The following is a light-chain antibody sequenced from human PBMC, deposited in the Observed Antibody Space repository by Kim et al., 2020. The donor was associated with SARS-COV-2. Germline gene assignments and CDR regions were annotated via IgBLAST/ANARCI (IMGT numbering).Light chain of an antibody. J-gene: IGKJ2*01. V-gene: IGKV3-20*01. CDR3: QQYGSSPYT. CDR2: GAS. CDR1: QSVSSDY. Sequence: LSPGERATLSCRASQSVSSDYLAWYQQKPGQAPRLLIYGASSRATGIPDRFRGSGSGTDFTLTISRLEPEDFALYSCQQYGSSPYTFGQGTKLEI.